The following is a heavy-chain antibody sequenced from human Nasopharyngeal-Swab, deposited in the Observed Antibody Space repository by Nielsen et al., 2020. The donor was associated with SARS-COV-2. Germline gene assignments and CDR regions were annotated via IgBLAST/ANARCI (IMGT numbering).Heavy chain of an antibody. D-gene: IGHD2-2*01. J-gene: IGHJ4*02. CDR2: IYYSGDT. CDR1: GGSISSYY. Sequence: SETLSLTCTVSGGSISSYYWSWIRQPPGKGLEWIGYIYYSGDTNYNPSLKSRVTISVDTSKNQFSLKLSSVTAADTAVYYCARGYCSRTSCYAARHFDYWGQGTLVTVSS. V-gene: IGHV4-59*01. CDR3: ARGYCSRTSCYAARHFDY.